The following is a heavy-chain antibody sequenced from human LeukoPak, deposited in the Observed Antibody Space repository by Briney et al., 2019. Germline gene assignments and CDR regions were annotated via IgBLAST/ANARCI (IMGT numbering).Heavy chain of an antibody. Sequence: GGSLRLSCAASGFTFSNYSMNWVRQAPGKGVEWVSYVIRSSSTIYYADSVKRRFTISRDNAKNSLYLQMNSLRAEDTAVYYCARVRSSSWSLVFFDYWGQGTLVTVSS. V-gene: IGHV3-48*01. D-gene: IGHD6-13*01. CDR3: ARVRSSSWSLVFFDY. CDR1: GFTFSNYS. J-gene: IGHJ4*02. CDR2: VIRSSSTI.